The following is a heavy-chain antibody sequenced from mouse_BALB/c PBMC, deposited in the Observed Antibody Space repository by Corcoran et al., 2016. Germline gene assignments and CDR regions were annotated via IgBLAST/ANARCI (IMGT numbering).Heavy chain of an antibody. CDR1: GSTFTEYT. CDR2: FYPRSKTT. Sequence: VQLQQSGAELVKPGASVKLSCKASGSTFTEYTIHWVKQRSGQGLEWIGWFYPRSKTTKYTEKFKDKATLTADKSSSTVYMELSRLTSEDSAVYFWARHAYWRDGGGAYWGQGTLVTVSA. V-gene: IGHV1-62-2*01. J-gene: IGHJ3*01. D-gene: IGHD2-10*01. CDR3: ARHAYWRDGGGAY.